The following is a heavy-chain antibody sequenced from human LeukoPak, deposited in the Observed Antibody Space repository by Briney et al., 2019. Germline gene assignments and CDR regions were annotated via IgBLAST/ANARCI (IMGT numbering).Heavy chain of an antibody. J-gene: IGHJ4*02. CDR2: ISSNGDNT. CDR3: VRGTGY. Sequence: GGSLRLSCSVSGFTFSTYVMHWVRQAPGKGLEYVSAISSNGDNTYYADSVKGRFTISRDSSKNTLYLQMSSLRADDTAVYYCVRGTGYWGQGTLVTVSS. V-gene: IGHV3-64D*06. CDR1: GFTFSTYV.